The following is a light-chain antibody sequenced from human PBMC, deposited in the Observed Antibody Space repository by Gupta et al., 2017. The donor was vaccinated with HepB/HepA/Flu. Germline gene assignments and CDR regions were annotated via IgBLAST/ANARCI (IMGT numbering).Light chain of an antibody. J-gene: IGKJ5*01. CDR2: AAS. CDR3: QHLNGFPIT. V-gene: IGKV1-9*01. Sequence: DLQFTHSSSFLSASVGDRVSITCRASQGISTDLAWYQHKPGKAPYLLIYAASTLQSGVPSRFSGSGSGTEFTLTISSLQPEDFATYYCQHLNGFPITFGQGTRLEIK. CDR1: QGISTD.